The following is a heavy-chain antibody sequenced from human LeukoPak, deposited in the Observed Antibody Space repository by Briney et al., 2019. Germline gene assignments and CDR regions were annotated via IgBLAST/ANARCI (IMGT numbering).Heavy chain of an antibody. V-gene: IGHV3-23*01. Sequence: PGGSLRLSCAASGFTFSSYAMSWVRRAPGKGLEWVSAIGGTGGRTNYADSVKGRFTISRDNSKTTLYLQMNSLRAEDTAVYYRAKDGGIQLWSALYYYYGMDVWGQGTTVTVSS. CDR2: IGGTGGRT. D-gene: IGHD5-18*01. CDR1: GFTFSSYA. J-gene: IGHJ6*02. CDR3: AKDGGIQLWSALYYYYGMDV.